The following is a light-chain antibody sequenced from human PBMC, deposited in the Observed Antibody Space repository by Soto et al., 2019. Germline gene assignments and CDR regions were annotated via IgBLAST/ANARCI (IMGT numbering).Light chain of an antibody. V-gene: IGLV1-44*01. CDR3: ATWDDSLIGAV. CDR2: SND. J-gene: IGLJ7*01. Sequence: QSVLTQPPSASGTPGQRVTISCSGSSSNIGSNTVNWYQQLPGAAPKLLIYSNDQRPSGVPDRVSGSKSGTSASLAISGLQSEDEADYYCATWDDSLIGAVFGGGTQLTVL. CDR1: SSNIGSNT.